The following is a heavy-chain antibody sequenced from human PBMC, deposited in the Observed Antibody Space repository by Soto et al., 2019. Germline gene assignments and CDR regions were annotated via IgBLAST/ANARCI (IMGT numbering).Heavy chain of an antibody. CDR1: GGSISSSSYY. V-gene: IGHV4-39*01. J-gene: IGHJ5*02. Sequence: QPQLQESGPGLVKPSETLSLTCTVSGGSISSSSYYWGWIRHPPGKGLEWIGSIYYSGSTYYNPSLKSRVTISVDTSKNQFSLKLSSVTAADTAVYYCASPKIAFYNWFDPWGQGTLVTVSS. D-gene: IGHD3-3*02. CDR2: IYYSGST. CDR3: ASPKIAFYNWFDP.